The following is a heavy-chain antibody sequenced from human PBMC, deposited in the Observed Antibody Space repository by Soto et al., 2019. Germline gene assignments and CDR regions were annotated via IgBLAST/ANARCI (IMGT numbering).Heavy chain of an antibody. V-gene: IGHV1-2*04. D-gene: IGHD2-15*01. Sequence: ASVKVSCKASGYTFTNYAMHWVRQAPGQGLEWMGWINPNSGGTNYAQKFQGWVTMTRDTSISTAYMELSRLRSDDTAVYYCARPLGYCSGGSCSKGAFDIWGQGTMVTVSS. CDR3: ARPLGYCSGGSCSKGAFDI. CDR1: GYTFTNYA. CDR2: INPNSGGT. J-gene: IGHJ3*02.